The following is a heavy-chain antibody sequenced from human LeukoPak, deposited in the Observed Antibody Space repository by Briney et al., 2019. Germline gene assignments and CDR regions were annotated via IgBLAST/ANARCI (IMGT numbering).Heavy chain of an antibody. CDR1: GGSISSYY. J-gene: IGHJ4*02. D-gene: IGHD6-19*01. Sequence: SETLSLTCTVSGGSISSYYWSWIRQPPGKGLGWIGYIYYSGSTNNNPSLKSRVTISVDTSKNQFSLKLSSVTAADTAVYFCARELDSSGWYGISYWGQGTLVTVSS. V-gene: IGHV4-59*01. CDR2: IYYSGST. CDR3: ARELDSSGWYGISY.